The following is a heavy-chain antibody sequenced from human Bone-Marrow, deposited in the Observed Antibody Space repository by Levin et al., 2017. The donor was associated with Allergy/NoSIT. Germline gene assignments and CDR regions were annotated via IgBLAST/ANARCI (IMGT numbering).Heavy chain of an antibody. Sequence: GESLKISCKVSGYTLAEVSLHWVRQTPEAGLEWMGGFDPEEGETILAQRFQGRVSVTEDPSTDTAYMELSSLRSEDTAVYYCATSYEIGSYDNWGQGTLVTVSS. CDR3: ATSYEIGSYDN. V-gene: IGHV1-24*01. J-gene: IGHJ4*02. CDR1: GYTLAEVS. D-gene: IGHD1-26*01. CDR2: FDPEEGET.